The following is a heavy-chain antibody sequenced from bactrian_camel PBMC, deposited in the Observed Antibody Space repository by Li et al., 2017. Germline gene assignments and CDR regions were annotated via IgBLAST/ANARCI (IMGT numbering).Heavy chain of an antibody. CDR2: IDSDHAT. Sequence: QVQLVESGGGSVQAGGSLRLSCVGSGFTYRYYLMAWFRQAPGKEREPVGAIDSDHATSYANSVKGRFTISRDNAKNTLYLQMNSLKPEDTGMYYCAAGRRGSWYRNPGAFSYWGQGTQVTVS. D-gene: IGHD6*01. CDR3: AAGRRGSWYRNPGAFSY. CDR1: GFTYRYYL. V-gene: IGHV3S26*01. J-gene: IGHJ6*01.